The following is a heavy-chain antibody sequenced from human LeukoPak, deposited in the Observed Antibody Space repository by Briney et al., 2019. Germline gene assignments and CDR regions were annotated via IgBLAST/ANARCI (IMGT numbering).Heavy chain of an antibody. V-gene: IGHV3-7*01. CDR2: IKQDGSEK. J-gene: IGHJ6*03. CDR3: ARDRDGGYDSLYYYYYMDV. CDR1: GFTLSNYW. Sequence: PGGSLRLSCAASGFTLSNYWMSWVRQAPGRGLEWVANIKQDGSEKNYVDSVKGRFTISRDNAKNSLFLQMDGPTAEDTAVYYCARDRDGGYDSLYYYYYMDVWGKGTTVTVSS. D-gene: IGHD5-12*01.